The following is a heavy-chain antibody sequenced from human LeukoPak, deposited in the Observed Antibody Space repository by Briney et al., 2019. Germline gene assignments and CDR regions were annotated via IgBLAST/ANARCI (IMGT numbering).Heavy chain of an antibody. V-gene: IGHV4-39*01. CDR1: GGSINSFNYY. Sequence: KTSETLSLTCIVSGGSINSFNYYWDWVRQPSGKGLEWIGSIHNSGSTYYNPSFKSRVTISVDTSKNQFFLKLSSVTAADTAVYYCATYNRDVWGRLDHWGQGTLVTVSS. D-gene: IGHD3-16*01. J-gene: IGHJ4*02. CDR3: ATYNRDVWGRLDH. CDR2: IHNSGST.